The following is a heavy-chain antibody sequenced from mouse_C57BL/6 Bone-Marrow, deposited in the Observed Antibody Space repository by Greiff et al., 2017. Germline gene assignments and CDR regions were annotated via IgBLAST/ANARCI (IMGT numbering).Heavy chain of an antibody. D-gene: IGHD2-5*01. CDR1: GYTFTSYW. Sequence: QVQLQQPGAELVKPGASVKMSCKASGYTFTSYWITWVKQRPGQGLEWIGDIYPGSGSTNYNEKFKSKATLTVDTSSSTAYMQLNSLTSKDAAVYYCARACDSNCRYFDVGGWGTAVTVTS. CDR3: ARACDSNCRYFDV. V-gene: IGHV1-55*01. CDR2: IYPGSGST. J-gene: IGHJ1*01.